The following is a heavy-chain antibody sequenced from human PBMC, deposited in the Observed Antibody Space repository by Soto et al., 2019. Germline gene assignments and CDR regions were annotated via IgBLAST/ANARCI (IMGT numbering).Heavy chain of an antibody. V-gene: IGHV1-3*01. CDR2: INAGNGNT. CDR3: PRDFSLEVSSGYSDYYYSGMDV. Sequence: ASVKVSCKSSGYTFTSYAVHWVRQAPGQRLEWMAWINAGNGNTKYSQKFQGRVTITRDTSASTAYLELSSLRSEDTAVYFCPRDFSLEVSSGYSDYYYSGMDVWGQGTTVTVSS. J-gene: IGHJ6*02. D-gene: IGHD3-22*01. CDR1: GYTFTSYA.